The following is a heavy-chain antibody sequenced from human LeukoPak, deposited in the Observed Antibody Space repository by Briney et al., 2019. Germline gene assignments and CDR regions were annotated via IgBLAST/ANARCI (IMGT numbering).Heavy chain of an antibody. CDR2: ISSSGNTI. CDR1: GFTFSNYE. V-gene: IGHV3-48*03. J-gene: IGHJ4*02. Sequence: QSGGSLRLSCAASGFTFSNYETNWVRQAPGKGLEWVSYISSSGNTIYYADSVRGRFTISRDNAKNSLYLQMDSLRAEDTAIYYCARDFYYGSGRFDYWGQGTLVSVSS. D-gene: IGHD3-10*01. CDR3: ARDFYYGSGRFDY.